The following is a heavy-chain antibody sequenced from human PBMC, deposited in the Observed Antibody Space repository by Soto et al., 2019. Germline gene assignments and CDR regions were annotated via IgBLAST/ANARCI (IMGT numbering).Heavy chain of an antibody. CDR1: GYTFTGYY. CDR2: INPDDGET. J-gene: IGHJ1*01. Sequence: ASVKVSCKASGYTFTGYYMHWVRQAPGQGLEWMGGINPDDGETIYAQKFQGRVTMTEDTSTDTAYMELSSLRSEDTAVYYCATPIYGDYVTEYFQHWGQGTLVTVSS. D-gene: IGHD4-17*01. V-gene: IGHV1-24*01. CDR3: ATPIYGDYVTEYFQH.